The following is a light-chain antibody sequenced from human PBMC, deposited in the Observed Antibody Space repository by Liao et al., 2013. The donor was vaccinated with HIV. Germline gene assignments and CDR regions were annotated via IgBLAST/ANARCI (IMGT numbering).Light chain of an antibody. CDR1: NIGSKS. CDR2: YDS. V-gene: IGLV3-21*01. CDR3: QVWDSSSDHRV. J-gene: IGLJ1*01. Sequence: SYVLTQTPSVSLAPGKTARITCGGNNIGSKSVHWYQQKPGQAPVLVIYYDSDRPSGIPERFSGSNSGNTATLTISRVEAGDEADYYCQVWDSSSDHRVFGTGTKVTVL.